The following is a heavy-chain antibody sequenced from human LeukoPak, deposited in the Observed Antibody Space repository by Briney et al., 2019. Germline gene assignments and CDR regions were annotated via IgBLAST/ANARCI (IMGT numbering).Heavy chain of an antibody. D-gene: IGHD3-10*01. V-gene: IGHV4-59*01. CDR2: TYYSGST. CDR3: ARSRPMVRGPKYYFDY. J-gene: IGHJ4*02. CDR1: GGSISSYY. Sequence: SETLSLTCTVSGGSISSYYWSWIRQPPGKGLEWIGYTYYSGSTNYNPSLKSRVTISVDTSKNQFSLKLSSVTAADTAVYYCARSRPMVRGPKYYFDYWGQGTLATVSS.